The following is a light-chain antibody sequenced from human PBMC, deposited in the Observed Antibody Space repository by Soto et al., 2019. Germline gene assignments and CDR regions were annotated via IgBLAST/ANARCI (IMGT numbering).Light chain of an antibody. CDR3: SSFSTSDTPYV. CDR2: EVS. Sequence: QSVLTQPASVSGSPGQSITISCSGSSSDIGGYNYVSWYQQPPGKAPKLVLFEVSHRPSGVSHRFSGSKSGNTASLTISGLQAEDEGDYYCSSFSTSDTPYVFGAGTKLTVL. J-gene: IGLJ1*01. CDR1: SSDIGGYNY. V-gene: IGLV2-14*01.